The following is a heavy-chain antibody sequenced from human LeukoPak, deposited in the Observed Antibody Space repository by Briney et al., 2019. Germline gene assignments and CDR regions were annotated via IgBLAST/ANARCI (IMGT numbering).Heavy chain of an antibody. V-gene: IGHV3-7*03. CDR2: IKEDGSER. D-gene: IGHD3-22*01. Sequence: GGSLRLSCEGSAFIFSGHWMNWVRQTPGKGLEWVASIKEDGSERQYVDSVKGRFSISRDNTKGSLFLQLNSLRAEDTAVYYCAKGYYYEPIDYWGQGTLVTVSS. J-gene: IGHJ4*02. CDR3: AKGYYYEPIDY. CDR1: AFIFSGHW.